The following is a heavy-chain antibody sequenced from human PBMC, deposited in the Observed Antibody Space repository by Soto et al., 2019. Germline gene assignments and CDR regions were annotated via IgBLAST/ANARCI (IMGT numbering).Heavy chain of an antibody. V-gene: IGHV4-31*03. J-gene: IGHJ5*02. D-gene: IGHD3-22*01. CDR2: IYYSGST. CDR3: ARGVDSSGYYANWFDP. CDR1: GGSISSGGYY. Sequence: QVQLQESGPGLVKPSQTLSLTCTVSGGSISSGGYYWSWIRQHPGKGLEWIGYIYYSGSTYYNPSLKSRVTISVDTSKNQFSLKLSSVTAADTAVYYCARGVDSSGYYANWFDPWGQGTLVTVSS.